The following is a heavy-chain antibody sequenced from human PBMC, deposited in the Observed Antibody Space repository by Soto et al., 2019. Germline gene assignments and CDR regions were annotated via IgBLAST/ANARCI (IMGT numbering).Heavy chain of an antibody. CDR1: GGFISSYY. V-gene: IGHV4-59*08. CDR3: ARLQVVATGPLWYFDL. D-gene: IGHD5-12*01. Sequence: QVQLQESGPGLVKPSETLSLTCNVSGGFISSYYWSWIRQPPGKGLEWIGCIYHSGRTNYNPSLQSRVIVSVDTSKNHFSLNLSSVTAADTAVHYCARLQVVATGPLWYFDLWGRGTLVTVSS. J-gene: IGHJ2*01. CDR2: IYHSGRT.